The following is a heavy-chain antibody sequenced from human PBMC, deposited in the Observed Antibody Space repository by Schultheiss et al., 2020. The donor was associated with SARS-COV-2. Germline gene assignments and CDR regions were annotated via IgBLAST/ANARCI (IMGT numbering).Heavy chain of an antibody. CDR2: ISGNGYST. CDR3: ARSTDGYMD. J-gene: IGHJ4*02. V-gene: IGHV3-23*01. D-gene: IGHD5-24*01. CDR1: GFTFDDYG. Sequence: GGSLRLSCAASGFTFDDYGMSWVRQAPGKGLEWVSTISGNGYSTYYADSVKGRFTISRDNAKNMLYLQMHSLRAEDTAVYYCARSTDGYMDWGQGTLVTVSS.